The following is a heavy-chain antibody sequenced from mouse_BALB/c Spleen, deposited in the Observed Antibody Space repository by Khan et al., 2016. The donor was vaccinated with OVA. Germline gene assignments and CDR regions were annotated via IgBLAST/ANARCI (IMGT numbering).Heavy chain of an antibody. Sequence: EVQRVESGGDLVKPGGSLKLSCAASGFTFSTYGMSWVRQTPDKRLEWVATVSTGGSYTYYPDSVKGRFTISRDNAKNTLYLQMSSLTSEDTAMFYCTRLAYYYDSEGFAYWGQGTLVTVSA. J-gene: IGHJ3*01. CDR1: GFTFSTYG. CDR3: TRLAYYYDSEGFAY. D-gene: IGHD1-1*01. V-gene: IGHV5-6*01. CDR2: VSTGGSYT.